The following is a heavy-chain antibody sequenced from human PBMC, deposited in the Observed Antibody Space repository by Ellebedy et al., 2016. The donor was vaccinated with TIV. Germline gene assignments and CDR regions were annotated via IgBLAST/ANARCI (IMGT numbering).Heavy chain of an antibody. CDR1: GFPLSRLW. CDR2: TKEDGSEK. J-gene: IGHJ4*02. CDR3: ARERGYDTFDY. D-gene: IGHD5-12*01. V-gene: IGHV3-7*01. Sequence: PGGSLSLSCAASGFPLSRLWMGWVRQAPGERLEWVANTKEDGSEKYYVDSVRGRFTISRDNAKNSLYLQMNSLRAEDTAVYYCARERGYDTFDYWGQGILVTVSS.